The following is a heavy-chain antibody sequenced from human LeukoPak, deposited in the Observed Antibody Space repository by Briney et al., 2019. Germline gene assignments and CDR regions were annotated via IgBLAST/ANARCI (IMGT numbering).Heavy chain of an antibody. V-gene: IGHV4-4*07. D-gene: IGHD3-10*01. J-gene: IGHJ6*03. Sequence: GSLTLTCTVSGVSFSSYYRSWVRQPAGKGLEWVACIYKSGRTKYNPSLERGVFIFVRTSKKKSFLKQRNVPAGDEAVYYCAITNYNPSLKSRVTISIATSKNHFSLKLSSVTAADTAVYYCARDLGYSNPADYYYIDVWGKGTTVTVSS. CDR2: IYKSGRT. CDR3: AITNYNPSLKSRVTISIATSKNHFSLKLSSVTAADTAVYYCARDLGYSNPADYYYIDV. CDR1: GVSFSSYY.